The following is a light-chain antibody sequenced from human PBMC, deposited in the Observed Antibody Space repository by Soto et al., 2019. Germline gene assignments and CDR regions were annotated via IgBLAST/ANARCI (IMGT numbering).Light chain of an antibody. Sequence: QSVLTQPPSVSAAPGQRVTISCSGSSANIGGNYVSWYQHLPGTAPKLVIYDSNKRPSEIPDRFSGSKSGTSATLDITGLQTGDEADYYCGAWDGSLSVVLFGGGTKLTFL. CDR2: DSN. J-gene: IGLJ2*01. V-gene: IGLV1-51*01. CDR3: GAWDGSLSVVL. CDR1: SANIGGNY.